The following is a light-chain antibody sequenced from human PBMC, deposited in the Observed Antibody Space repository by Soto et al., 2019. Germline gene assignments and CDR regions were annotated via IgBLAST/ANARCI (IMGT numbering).Light chain of an antibody. CDR3: QHYNSYSEA. J-gene: IGKJ1*01. CDR1: QTISSR. V-gene: IGKV1-5*03. CDR2: KAS. Sequence: DMQMTQCPSTLSGSVGDRVTITCRASQTISSRLAWYQQKPGKAPKLLIYKASTLKSGVPSRFSGSGSGTEFTLTISSLQPDDFATYYCQHYNSYSEAFGQGTKVDIK.